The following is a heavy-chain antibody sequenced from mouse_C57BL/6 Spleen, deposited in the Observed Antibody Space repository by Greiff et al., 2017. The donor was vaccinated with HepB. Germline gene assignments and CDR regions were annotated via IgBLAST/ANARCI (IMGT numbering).Heavy chain of an antibody. CDR3: ARRADYYGGSYWYFDV. Sequence: VQLQQSGAELARPGASVKLSCKASGYTFTSYGISWVKQRTGPGLEWIGEIYPRSGNTYYNEKFKCKATLTADKSSSTAYMELRSLTSEDSAVYFCARRADYYGGSYWYFDVWGTGTTVTVSS. J-gene: IGHJ1*03. CDR1: GYTFTSYG. D-gene: IGHD1-1*01. CDR2: IYPRSGNT. V-gene: IGHV1-81*01.